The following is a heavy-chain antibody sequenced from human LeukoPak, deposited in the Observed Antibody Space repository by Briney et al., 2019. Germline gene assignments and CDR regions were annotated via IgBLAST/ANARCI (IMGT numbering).Heavy chain of an antibody. D-gene: IGHD3-10*01. V-gene: IGHV3-23*01. CDR3: AKSSGNYYQSDY. Sequence: GGSLRLSCAASGFTFSSYAMSWVRQAPGKGLEWVSGIRNSGGSSHYADSVKGRFTVSRDNSKNTLYLQMNSLRVEDTAVYYCAKSSGNYYQSDYWGQGTLVTVSS. CDR1: GFTFSSYA. J-gene: IGHJ4*02. CDR2: IRNSGGSS.